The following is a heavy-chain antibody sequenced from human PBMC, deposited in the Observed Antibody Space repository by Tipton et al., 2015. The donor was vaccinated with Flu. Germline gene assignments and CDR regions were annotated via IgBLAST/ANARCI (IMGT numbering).Heavy chain of an antibody. CDR1: GFTFSSYW. J-gene: IGHJ4*02. D-gene: IGHD1-26*01. CDR2: IKQDGSEK. CDR3: ARDMYSPYSGSYFDY. Sequence: VQLVQSGGGLVQPGGSLRLPCAASGFTFSSYWMSWVRQAPGKGLEWVANIKQDGSEKYYVDSVKGRFTISRDNAKNSLYLQMNSLRAEDTAVYYCARDMYSPYSGSYFDYWGQGTLVTVSS. V-gene: IGHV3-7*01.